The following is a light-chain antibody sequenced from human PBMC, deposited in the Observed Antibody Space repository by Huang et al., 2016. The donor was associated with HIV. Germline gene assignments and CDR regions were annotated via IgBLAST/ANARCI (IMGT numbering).Light chain of an antibody. CDR1: QSVLYSSNNKNY. Sequence: DIVMTQSPDSLAVSLGERATINCKSSQSVLYSSNNKNYLAWYQRKPGQPPHLLIYWASTRESGVPDRFSGSGSGTDVTLTISSLQAEDVAVYYCQQYYITPPTFGQGTKLEIK. J-gene: IGKJ2*01. V-gene: IGKV4-1*01. CDR3: QQYYITPPT. CDR2: WAS.